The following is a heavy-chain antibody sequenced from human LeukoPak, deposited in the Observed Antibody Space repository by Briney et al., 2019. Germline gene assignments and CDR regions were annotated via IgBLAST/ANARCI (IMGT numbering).Heavy chain of an antibody. D-gene: IGHD6-19*01. CDR1: GFTFISYA. CDR3: AKDGYSSGLDY. J-gene: IGHJ4*02. V-gene: IGHV3-23*01. CDR2: ITGTGGST. Sequence: GGSLRLSCAASGFTFISYAMSWVRQAPGKGLEWMSVITGTGGSTYYADSVRGRFTISRDNSKNTLYLQMNSLRAEDTAVYYCAKDGYSSGLDYWGQGALVTVSS.